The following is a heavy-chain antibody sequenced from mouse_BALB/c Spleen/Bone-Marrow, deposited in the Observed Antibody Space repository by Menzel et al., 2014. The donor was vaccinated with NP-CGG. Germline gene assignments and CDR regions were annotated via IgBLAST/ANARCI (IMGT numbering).Heavy chain of an antibody. V-gene: IGHV14-3*02. CDR3: AMYYYGSSLFAY. Sequence: VQLKQSGAELVKPGASVKLSCTASGFNIKDTYMHWVKQRPEQGLEWIGRIDPANGNTKYDPKFQGKATITADTSSNPAYLQLSSLTTDDTAVYYCAMYYYGSSLFAYWGQGTLVTVSA. D-gene: IGHD1-1*01. J-gene: IGHJ3*01. CDR2: IDPANGNT. CDR1: GFNIKDTY.